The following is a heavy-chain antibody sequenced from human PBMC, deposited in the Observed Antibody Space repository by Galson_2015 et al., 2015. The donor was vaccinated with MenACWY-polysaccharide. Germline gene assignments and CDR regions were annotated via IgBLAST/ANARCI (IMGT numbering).Heavy chain of an antibody. J-gene: IGHJ6*02. Sequence: SLRLSCAASGFNFRSYGMHWVRQAPGKGLEWVTVIWYDGSNKYYADSVKGRFTISRDNSKNTLYLQINSLRVDDTAVYYCVRDFRWERAYGLDVWGQGTTVLVSS. CDR1: GFNFRSYG. V-gene: IGHV3-33*01. D-gene: IGHD3-16*01. CDR3: VRDFRWERAYGLDV. CDR2: IWYDGSNK.